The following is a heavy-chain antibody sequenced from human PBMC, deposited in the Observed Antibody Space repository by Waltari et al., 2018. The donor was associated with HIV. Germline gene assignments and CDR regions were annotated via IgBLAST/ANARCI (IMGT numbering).Heavy chain of an antibody. Sequence: QVQLQELGPRQVKPSATLSPSCTVRGAPISSGTSSCIWSRQPAGGGLEWLGRMYVSGNTNYIPSLKSRVTMSVDTSTNKFSLKMTSVTVSDTAIYYCARATWGKTKAGWDRYFDKWGPGILVTVSS. D-gene: IGHD3-9*01. CDR1: GAPISSGTSS. CDR2: MYVSGNT. J-gene: IGHJ4*02. CDR3: ARATWGKTKAGWDRYFDK. V-gene: IGHV4-61*02.